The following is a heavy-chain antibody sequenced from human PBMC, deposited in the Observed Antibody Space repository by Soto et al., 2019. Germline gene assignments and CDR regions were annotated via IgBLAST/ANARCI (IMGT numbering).Heavy chain of an antibody. D-gene: IGHD2-8*01. V-gene: IGHV4-34*01. CDR2: INHSGST. J-gene: IGHJ6*03. CDR1: GGSFSGYY. Sequence: SETLSLTCAVYGGSFSGYYWSWIRQPPGKGLEWIGEINHSGSTNYNPSLKSRVTISVDTSKNQFSLKLSSVTAADTAVYYCARGGDIVLMVYASDYYYYMDLRGKGTTVTVSS. CDR3: ARGGDIVLMVYASDYYYYMDL.